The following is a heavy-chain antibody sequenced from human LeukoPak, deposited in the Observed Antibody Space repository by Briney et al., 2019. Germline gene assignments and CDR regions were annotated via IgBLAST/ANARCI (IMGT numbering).Heavy chain of an antibody. CDR2: IVVGSGNT. J-gene: IGHJ4*02. D-gene: IGHD3-22*01. CDR1: RFTFTSSA. Sequence: TSVKVSCKASRFTFTSSAVQWVRQARGQRLEWIGWIVVGSGNTNYAQKFQERVTITRDMSTSTAYMELSSLRSEDTAVYYCAAATDRSGYLLTRWGQGTLVTVYS. V-gene: IGHV1-58*01. CDR3: AAATDRSGYLLTR.